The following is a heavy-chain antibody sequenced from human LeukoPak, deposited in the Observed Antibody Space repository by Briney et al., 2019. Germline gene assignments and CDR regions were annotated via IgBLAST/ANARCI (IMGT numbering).Heavy chain of an antibody. D-gene: IGHD3-10*01. CDR1: GFTVSSNY. Sequence: PGGSLRLSCAASGFTVSSNYMSWVRQAPGKGLEWVSVIYSGGSTYYADSVKGRFTISRDNSKNTLYLQMNSLRAEDTAVYYCARDRGSGINHRGYSDYWGQGTLVTVSS. CDR3: ARDRGSGINHRGYSDY. CDR2: IYSGGST. J-gene: IGHJ4*02. V-gene: IGHV3-53*01.